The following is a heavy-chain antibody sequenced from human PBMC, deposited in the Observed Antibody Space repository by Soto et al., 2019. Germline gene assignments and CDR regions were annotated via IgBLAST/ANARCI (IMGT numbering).Heavy chain of an antibody. Sequence: GASVKVSCKAFGYTFSNFHMHWVRQAPGQRLEWMGWINAGNGNTKYSQKFQGRVTITRDTSISTAYMELSSLRSEDTAVYYCARYCISTSCYELGSFDYWGQGTLVTVSS. D-gene: IGHD2-2*01. CDR2: INAGNGNT. V-gene: IGHV1-3*01. CDR1: GYTFSNFH. CDR3: ARYCISTSCYELGSFDY. J-gene: IGHJ4*02.